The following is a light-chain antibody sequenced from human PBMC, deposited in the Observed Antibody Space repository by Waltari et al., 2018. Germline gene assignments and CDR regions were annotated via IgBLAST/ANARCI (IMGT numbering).Light chain of an antibody. Sequence: SSELTQDPAVSVALGQTVRITCQGDSLNSYYASGYQQRAGQAPLLVIYGKNKRPSGIPDRFSGSSLGDTSSLTITAARAEDEADYYCSSRDIRGIQLLFGGGTKLTVL. CDR1: SLNSYY. CDR2: GKN. CDR3: SSRDIRGIQLL. V-gene: IGLV3-19*01. J-gene: IGLJ3*02.